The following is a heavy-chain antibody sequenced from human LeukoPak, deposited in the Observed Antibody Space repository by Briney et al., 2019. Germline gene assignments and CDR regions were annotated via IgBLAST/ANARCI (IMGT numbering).Heavy chain of an antibody. Sequence: SETLSLTCAVYGGSFSGYYWSWIRQPPGKGLEWIGEINHSGSANYNPSLKSRVTISVDTSKNQFSLKLSSVTAADTAVYYCARGRLGATGGGNWFDPWGQGTLVTVSS. J-gene: IGHJ5*02. CDR2: INHSGSA. CDR3: ARGRLGATGGGNWFDP. CDR1: GGSFSGYY. V-gene: IGHV4-34*01. D-gene: IGHD1-26*01.